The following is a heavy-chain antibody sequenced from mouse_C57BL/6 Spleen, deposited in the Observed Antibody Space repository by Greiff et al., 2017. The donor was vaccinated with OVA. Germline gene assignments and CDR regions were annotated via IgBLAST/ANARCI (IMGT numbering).Heavy chain of an antibody. Sequence: EVQGVESGGGLVQPGGSLSLSCAASGFTFTDYYMSWVRQPPGKALEWLGFIRNKANGYTTEYSASVKGRFTISRDNSQSILYLQMNALRAEDSATYYCARYMGQLRRGDYYAMDYWGQGTSVTVSS. D-gene: IGHD2-4*01. V-gene: IGHV7-3*01. CDR3: ARYMGQLRRGDYYAMDY. CDR1: GFTFTDYY. CDR2: IRNKANGYTT. J-gene: IGHJ4*01.